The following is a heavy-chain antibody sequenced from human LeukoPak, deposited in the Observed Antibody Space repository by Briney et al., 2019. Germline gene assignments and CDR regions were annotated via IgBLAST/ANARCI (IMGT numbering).Heavy chain of an antibody. J-gene: IGHJ4*02. Sequence: PSETLSLTCTVSGASISSWYWSWIRQPPGKGLEWIGYIYYSGSTNYNPSLKSRVTISVDTSKNQFSLKLSSVTAADTAVYYCASYSSYLPYWGQGTLVTVSS. V-gene: IGHV4-59*01. CDR1: GASISSWY. CDR2: IYYSGST. CDR3: ASYSSYLPY. D-gene: IGHD6-6*01.